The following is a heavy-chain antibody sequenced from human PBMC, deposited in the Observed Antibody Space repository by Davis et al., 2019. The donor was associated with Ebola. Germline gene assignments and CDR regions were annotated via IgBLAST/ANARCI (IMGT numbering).Heavy chain of an antibody. Sequence: SETLSLTCTVSGDSLSGFYWSWIRQTPGKGLEWNGYTYYTGRVEYNPPLQSRVTISIDTSESRFSLKLTSVTPADTAVYYCARDARGYDFWSGYYTPYGMDVWSKGTTVTVSS. V-gene: IGHV4-59*01. J-gene: IGHJ6*04. CDR2: TYYTGRV. CDR3: ARDARGYDFWSGYYTPYGMDV. CDR1: GDSLSGFY. D-gene: IGHD3-3*01.